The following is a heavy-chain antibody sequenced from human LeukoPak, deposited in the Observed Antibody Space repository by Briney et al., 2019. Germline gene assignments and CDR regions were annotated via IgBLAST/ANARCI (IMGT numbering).Heavy chain of an antibody. CDR2: IIPILGIA. Sequence: VASVTVSSKASGGTFSSYAISWVRQAPGQGLEWMGRIIPILGIANYAQKFQGRVTITADKSTSTAYMELSSLRSEDTAVYYCARLNNYYDSSGYSDAFDIWGQGTMVTVSS. CDR1: GGTFSSYA. D-gene: IGHD3-22*01. CDR3: ARLNNYYDSSGYSDAFDI. V-gene: IGHV1-69*04. J-gene: IGHJ3*02.